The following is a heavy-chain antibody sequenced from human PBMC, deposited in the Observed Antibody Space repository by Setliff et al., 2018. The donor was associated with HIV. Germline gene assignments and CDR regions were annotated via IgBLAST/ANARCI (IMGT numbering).Heavy chain of an antibody. Sequence: PGGSLRLSCTASGFTFRDYSMNWVRQAPGKGLEWVSYLGKSNSRMTYAGSVKGRFTIARDDSKKSLYLQMNSLKIEDTAVYYCVRGLGSEFDYWGQGTLVTVS. J-gene: IGHJ4*02. CDR2: LGKSNSRM. V-gene: IGHV3-48*01. D-gene: IGHD2-15*01. CDR3: VRGLGSEFDY. CDR1: GFTFRDYS.